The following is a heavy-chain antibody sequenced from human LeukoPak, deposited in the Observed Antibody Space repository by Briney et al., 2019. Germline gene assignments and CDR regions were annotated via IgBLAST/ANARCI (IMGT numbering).Heavy chain of an antibody. D-gene: IGHD6-13*01. V-gene: IGHV4-39*01. CDR2: IYYSGNA. CDR1: GGSISSGIYY. Sequence: SETLSLTWTVSGGSISSGIYYWGWIRQPPGKGLEWIGSIYYSGNAYYNPSLKSRVTISVDTSKNQLSLKLNSVTAADTAVYYCARHVRQQLPPKAFDYWGQGTLVTVSS. J-gene: IGHJ4*02. CDR3: ARHVRQQLPPKAFDY.